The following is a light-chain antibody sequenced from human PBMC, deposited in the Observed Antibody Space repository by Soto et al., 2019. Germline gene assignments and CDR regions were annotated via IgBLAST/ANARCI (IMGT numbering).Light chain of an antibody. J-gene: IGKJ2*01. V-gene: IGKV3-11*01. CDR1: QSVGSY. CDR2: NAS. Sequence: EIVLTQSPATLSLSPGERATLSCRASQSVGSYLAWYRQKTGQAPRLLIYNASNRATGIPARFSGSGSGTDFTLTISSLEPEDSAVYYWQQRSNWPPEYTFGQGTKLEIK. CDR3: QQRSNWPPEYT.